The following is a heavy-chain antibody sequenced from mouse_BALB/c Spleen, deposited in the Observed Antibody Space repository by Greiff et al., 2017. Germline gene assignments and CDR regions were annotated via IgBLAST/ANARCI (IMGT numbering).Heavy chain of an antibody. CDR3: TRYAMDY. J-gene: IGHJ4*01. Sequence: QVQLQQSGAELVRPGTSVKVSCKASGYAFTNYLIEWVKQRPGQGLEWIGVINPGSGGTNYNEKFKGKATLTADKSSSTAYMELSSLTNEDSAVYYCTRYAMDYWGQGTSVTVSS. CDR1: GYAFTNYL. V-gene: IGHV1-54*01. CDR2: INPGSGGT.